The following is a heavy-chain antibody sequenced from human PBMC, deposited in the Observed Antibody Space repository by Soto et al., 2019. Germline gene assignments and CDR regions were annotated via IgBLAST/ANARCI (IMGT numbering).Heavy chain of an antibody. D-gene: IGHD4-4*01. V-gene: IGHV1-69*13. Sequence: SVKVSCKASGGTFSSYAISRVRQAPGQGLEWMGGIIPIFGTANYAQKFQGRVTITADESTSTAYMELSSLRSEDTAVYYCARGDYSLTAGTYYYYGMDVWGQGTTVTVSS. CDR3: ARGDYSLTAGTYYYYGMDV. CDR1: GGTFSSYA. CDR2: IIPIFGTA. J-gene: IGHJ6*02.